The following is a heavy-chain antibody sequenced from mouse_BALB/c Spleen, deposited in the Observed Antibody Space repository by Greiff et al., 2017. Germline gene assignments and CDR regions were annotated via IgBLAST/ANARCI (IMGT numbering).Heavy chain of an antibody. CDR3: ARQRGYFDY. CDR2: ISYSGST. J-gene: IGHJ2*01. CDR1: GYSITSDYA. V-gene: IGHV3-2*02. Sequence: EVMLVESGPGLVKPSQSLSLTCTVTGYSITSDYAWNWIRQFPGNKLEWMGYISYSGSTSYNPSLKSRISITRDTSKNQFFLQLNSVTTEDTATYYCARQRGYFDYWGQGTTLTVSS.